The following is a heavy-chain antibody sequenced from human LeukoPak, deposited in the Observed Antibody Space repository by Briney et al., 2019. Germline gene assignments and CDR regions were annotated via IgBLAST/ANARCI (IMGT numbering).Heavy chain of an antibody. J-gene: IGHJ6*03. CDR3: ARRISYYDSSGYYSFQYYYYMDV. D-gene: IGHD3-22*01. V-gene: IGHV1-8*01. CDR2: MNPNSGNT. CDR1: GYTFTSYD. Sequence: ASVKVSCKASGYTFTSYDINWVRQATGQGLEWMGWMNPNSGNTGYAQKFQGRVTMTTDTSTSTAYMEMRSLRSDDTAVYYCARRISYYDSSGYYSFQYYYYMDVWGKGTTVTVSS.